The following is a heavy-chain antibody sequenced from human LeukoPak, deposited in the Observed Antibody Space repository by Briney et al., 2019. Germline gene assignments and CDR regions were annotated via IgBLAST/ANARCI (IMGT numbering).Heavy chain of an antibody. J-gene: IGHJ4*02. CDR2: INPNSGAT. CDR3: TRAKRVIFDY. D-gene: IGHD1-1*01. V-gene: IGHV1-2*02. Sequence: ASVNVSCKASGYTFTGYYRHWVRQAPGQGLEWMGWINPNSGATLYAQKFQGRVTMTRDTSINTAYMELSSLRSDDTAVYYCTRAKRVIFDYWGQGTLVTVSS. CDR1: GYTFTGYY.